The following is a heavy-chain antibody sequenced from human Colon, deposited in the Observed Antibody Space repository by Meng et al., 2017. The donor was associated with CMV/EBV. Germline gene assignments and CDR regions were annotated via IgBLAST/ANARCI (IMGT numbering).Heavy chain of an antibody. Sequence: QVQLVQSGTEVKKPGASVKVSCKTSGYTFTANHLHWVRQDPGQGLEWMGWIYPQDGGTYFAQKFQDRVTLTRDTSITTAYMELSGLTSDDTAIYYCVRESWYFDFWGEGTLVTVSS. D-gene: IGHD6-13*01. J-gene: IGHJ4*02. CDR2: IYPQDGGT. CDR3: VRESWYFDF. CDR1: GYTFTANH. V-gene: IGHV1-2*02.